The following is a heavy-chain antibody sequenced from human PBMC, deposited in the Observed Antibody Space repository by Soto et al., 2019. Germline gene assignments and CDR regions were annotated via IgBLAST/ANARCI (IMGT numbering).Heavy chain of an antibody. J-gene: IGHJ4*02. V-gene: IGHV3-23*01. CDR1: GFTFSSSA. D-gene: IGHD3-16*01. Sequence: AGGSLRLSCTASGFTFSSSAMTWVRQAPGKGLEWVSAISGGDGSPSYADSVKGRFTISRDNSKNTLYLHMNSLRADDTAAYYCAKWHTYNYDSLAFSGFGCWGQGTQVTVSS. CDR2: ISGGDGSP. CDR3: AKWHTYNYDSLAFSGFGC.